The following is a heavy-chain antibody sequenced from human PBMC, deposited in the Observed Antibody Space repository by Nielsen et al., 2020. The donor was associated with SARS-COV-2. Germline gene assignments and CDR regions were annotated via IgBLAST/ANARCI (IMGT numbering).Heavy chain of an antibody. V-gene: IGHV1-8*01. CDR1: GYTFTSYD. CDR2: MNPNSGNT. D-gene: IGHD3-22*01. CDR3: ARVSDYYDSSGYSYYFDY. Sequence: ASVKVSCKASGYTFTSYDINWVRQATGQGLEWMGWMNPNSGNTDYAQNFQGRVTMTRNTSISTAYMELSSLKSEDTAVYYCARVSDYYDSSGYSYYFDYWGQGTLVTVSS. J-gene: IGHJ4*02.